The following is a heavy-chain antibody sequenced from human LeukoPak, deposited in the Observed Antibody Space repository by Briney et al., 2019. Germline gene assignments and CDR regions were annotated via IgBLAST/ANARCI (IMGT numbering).Heavy chain of an antibody. CDR3: ARFTRSSSSHYYYYAMDV. J-gene: IGHJ6*02. Sequence: SETLSLTCTVSGGSISMSTYYWGWIRQPPGKGLECIRSIHFSGNSYYNPSPSPKSRVTISVDTSKNQFSLNVISVTAADTAVYYCARFTRSSSSHYYYYAMDVWGQGTTVTVSS. D-gene: IGHD6-6*01. V-gene: IGHV4-39*01. CDR1: GGSISMSTYY. CDR2: IHFSGNS.